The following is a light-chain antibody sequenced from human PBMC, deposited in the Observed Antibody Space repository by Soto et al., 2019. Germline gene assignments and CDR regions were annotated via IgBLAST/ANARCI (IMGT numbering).Light chain of an antibody. V-gene: IGKV3-15*01. J-gene: IGKJ4*01. CDR1: QSVRSN. Sequence: EIVMTQSPATLSLSPGERATLSCRASQSVRSNLAWYQQTPGQAPRLLIYDASTRATGIPARFSGSGSGTEFTLTISSLQSEDFAVYYCQQRRNWPLTFGGGTKVEIK. CDR2: DAS. CDR3: QQRRNWPLT.